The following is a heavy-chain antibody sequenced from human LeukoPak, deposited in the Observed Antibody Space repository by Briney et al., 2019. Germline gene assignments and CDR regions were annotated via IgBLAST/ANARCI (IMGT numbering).Heavy chain of an antibody. J-gene: IGHJ5*02. Sequence: PGGPLRLSCAASGFTFSSYWMHWVRQAPGKGLVWVSRINSDGSSTSYADSVKGRFTISRDNAKNTLYLQMNSLRAEDTAVYYCLLGYCSSTSCSPNWFDPWGQGTLVTVSS. D-gene: IGHD2-2*01. CDR2: INSDGSST. V-gene: IGHV3-74*01. CDR1: GFTFSSYW. CDR3: LLGYCSSTSCSPNWFDP.